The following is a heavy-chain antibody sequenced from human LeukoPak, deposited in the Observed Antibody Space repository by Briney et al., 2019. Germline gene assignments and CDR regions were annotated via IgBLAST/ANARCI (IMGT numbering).Heavy chain of an antibody. V-gene: IGHV3-23*01. CDR2: ISGSGGST. CDR1: GFTFSSYA. D-gene: IGHD5-24*01. CDR3: AKEGMATMEY. J-gene: IGHJ4*02. Sequence: GRSLRLSCAASGFTFSSYATSWVRPAPRKGLEWVSAISGSGGSTYYADSVKGRFTISRDNSKNTLYLQMNSLRAEDTAVYYCAKEGMATMEYWGQGTLVTVSS.